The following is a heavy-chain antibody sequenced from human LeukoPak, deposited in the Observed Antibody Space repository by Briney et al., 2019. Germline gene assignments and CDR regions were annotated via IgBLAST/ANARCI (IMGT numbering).Heavy chain of an antibody. CDR1: GLTVSSNH. CDR3: ARGGGYSYGLFDY. V-gene: IGHV3-66*01. Sequence: GGSLRLSCAASGLTVSSNHMSWVRQAPGKGLEWVSVLYSGGSIFYADSVKGRFTISRVNSKNTLYLQMNSLRAEDTAVYYCARGGGYSYGLFDYWGQGTLVTVSS. CDR2: LYSGGSI. D-gene: IGHD5-18*01. J-gene: IGHJ4*02.